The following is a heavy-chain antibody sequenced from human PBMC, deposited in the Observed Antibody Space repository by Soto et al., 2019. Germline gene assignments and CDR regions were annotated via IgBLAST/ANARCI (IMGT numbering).Heavy chain of an antibody. CDR3: ARGYCSGGSCRNYYYYGMDV. CDR2: ISAYNGNT. J-gene: IGHJ6*02. D-gene: IGHD2-15*01. Sequence: AAVKVSCKASGYTFTSYGISWVRQAPGQGLEWMGWISAYNGNTNYAQKLQGRVTRTTDTSTSTAYMELRSLRSDDTAVYYCARGYCSGGSCRNYYYYGMDVWGQGTTVTVSS. V-gene: IGHV1-18*04. CDR1: GYTFTSYG.